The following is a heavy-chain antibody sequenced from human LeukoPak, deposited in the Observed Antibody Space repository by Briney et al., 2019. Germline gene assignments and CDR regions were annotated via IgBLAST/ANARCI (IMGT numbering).Heavy chain of an antibody. Sequence: PGGSLSLSCAASGFTFSSYSMNWVRQAPGKGLEWVSYISGSSSTIYYADSVKGRFTISRDNAKNSLYLQMNSLRAEDTAVYYCARDPLWFGEDDYWGQGTLVTVSS. CDR3: ARDPLWFGEDDY. V-gene: IGHV3-48*01. D-gene: IGHD3-10*01. CDR1: GFTFSSYS. CDR2: ISGSSSTI. J-gene: IGHJ4*02.